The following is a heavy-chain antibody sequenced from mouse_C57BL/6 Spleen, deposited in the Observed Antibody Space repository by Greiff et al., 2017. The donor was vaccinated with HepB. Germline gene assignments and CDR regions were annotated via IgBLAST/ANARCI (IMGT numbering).Heavy chain of an antibody. CDR2: IHPSDSDT. CDR1: GYTFTSYW. D-gene: IGHD1-1*01. CDR3: ASYYYGSAWFAY. J-gene: IGHJ3*01. V-gene: IGHV1-74*01. Sequence: QVQLKQPGAELVKPGASVKVSCKASGYTFTSYWMHWVKQRPGQGLEWIGRIHPSDSDTNYNQKFKGKATLTVDKSSSTAYMQLSSLTSEDSAVYYCASYYYGSAWFAYWGQGTLVTVSA.